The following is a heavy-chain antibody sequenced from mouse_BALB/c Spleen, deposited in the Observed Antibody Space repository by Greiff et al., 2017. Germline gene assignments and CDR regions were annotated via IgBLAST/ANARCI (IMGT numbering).Heavy chain of an antibody. CDR2: IWRGGST. J-gene: IGHJ3*01. Sequence: QVQLQQSGPGLVQPSQSLSITCTVSGFSLTSDGVRWVRQPPGRGLEWLGVIWRGGSTDDYAAFISRLSISKDNSKSQVFFNMNSLLANDTAVSYCVRTVCNCVSTCFAYWGQGTPVTVSA. CDR1: GFSLTSDG. D-gene: IGHD1-3*01. V-gene: IGHV2-2*02. CDR3: VRTVCNCVSTCFAY.